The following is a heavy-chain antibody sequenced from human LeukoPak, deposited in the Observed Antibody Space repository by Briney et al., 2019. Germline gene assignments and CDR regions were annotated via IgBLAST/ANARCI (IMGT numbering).Heavy chain of an antibody. CDR1: GFSFSNSY. CDR3: TTGLRWSQPIDY. D-gene: IGHD4-23*01. V-gene: IGHV3-15*01. CDR2: IKTKTEGETI. Sequence: GGSLRLSCAASGFSFSNSYMTWVRQAPGKGLEWVGRIKTKTEGETIHYAAPVKGRFTISRDDSKDTLYLQMNSLKTEDTVVYYCTTGLRWSQPIDYWGQGSLVTVSS. J-gene: IGHJ4*02.